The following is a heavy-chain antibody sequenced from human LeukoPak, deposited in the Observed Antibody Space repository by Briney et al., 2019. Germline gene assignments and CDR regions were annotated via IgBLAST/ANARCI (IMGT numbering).Heavy chain of an antibody. CDR1: GYTFTRYY. J-gene: IGHJ5*02. D-gene: IGHD2-2*01. CDR2: INPSGGST. CDR3: ARALVPAAMNWFDP. Sequence: ASVKVSCKASGYTFTRYYMHWVRDAPGQGLEGMGIINPSGGSTRYAQKFEGRVTMTRDKSTSTVYMELSSLRSEDTAVYYCARALVPAAMNWFDPWGQGTLVTVSS. V-gene: IGHV1-46*01.